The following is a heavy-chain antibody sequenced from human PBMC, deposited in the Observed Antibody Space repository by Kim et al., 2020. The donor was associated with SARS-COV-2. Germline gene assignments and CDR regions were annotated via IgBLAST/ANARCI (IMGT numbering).Heavy chain of an antibody. CDR3: AKEDGAGWFDP. CDR1: GFAFSGYA. V-gene: IGHV3-30-3*02. CDR2: ILYDGNNQ. J-gene: IGHJ5*02. Sequence: GGSLRLSCAASGFAFSGYAMHWVRQAPGKGLEWVGVILYDGNNQYYAGAVKGRFTISRDNSKNTLFLQMNSLRPEDTAVYYCAKEDGAGWFDPWGHGTLVTVSS.